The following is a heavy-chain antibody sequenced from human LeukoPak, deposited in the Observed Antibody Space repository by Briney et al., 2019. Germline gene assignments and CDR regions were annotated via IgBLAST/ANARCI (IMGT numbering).Heavy chain of an antibody. D-gene: IGHD3-22*01. Sequence: SETLPLTCTVSGGSISSSSYYWGWIRQPPGKGLEWIGSIYYSGSTYYNPSLKSRVTISVDTSKNQFSLKLSSVTAADTAVYYCARHDSSGYRYYFDYWGQGTLVTVSS. CDR1: GGSISSSSYY. CDR2: IYYSGST. J-gene: IGHJ4*02. V-gene: IGHV4-39*01. CDR3: ARHDSSGYRYYFDY.